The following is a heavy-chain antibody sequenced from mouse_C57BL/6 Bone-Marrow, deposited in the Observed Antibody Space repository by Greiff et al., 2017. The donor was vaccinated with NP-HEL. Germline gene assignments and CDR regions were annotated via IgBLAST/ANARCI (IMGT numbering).Heavy chain of an antibody. Sequence: VKLMESGPGLVQPSQSLSITCTVSGFSLTSYGVHWVRQSPGKGLEWLGVIWSGGSTDYNVAFISRLSISKDNSKSQVFFKMNSLQADDTAIYYCARLGRFAYWGQGTLVTVSA. D-gene: IGHD4-1*01. CDR1: GFSLTSYG. CDR3: ARLGRFAY. CDR2: IWSGGST. J-gene: IGHJ3*01. V-gene: IGHV2-2*01.